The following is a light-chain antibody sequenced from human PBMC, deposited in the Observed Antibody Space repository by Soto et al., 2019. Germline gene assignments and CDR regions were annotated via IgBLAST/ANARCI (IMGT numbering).Light chain of an antibody. V-gene: IGKV1-33*01. Sequence: DIQMTQSPSSLSGSVGDRVTITCQASQDISRYLSWHQQKPGKAPKLLIHEASNLEAGIPSRFGGSGSCTDFAFTTSSLQPEDIETYYCQQDDNRPSYFGQGTKLEIK. CDR2: EAS. J-gene: IGKJ2*01. CDR3: QQDDNRPSY. CDR1: QDISRY.